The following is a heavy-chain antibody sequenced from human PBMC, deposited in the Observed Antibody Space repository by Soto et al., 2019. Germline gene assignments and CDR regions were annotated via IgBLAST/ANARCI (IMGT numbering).Heavy chain of an antibody. D-gene: IGHD2-15*01. CDR1: GFTFSSYG. CDR3: ARGHSAPGHCSGGSCYYYAMDV. V-gene: IGHV4-38-2*01. J-gene: IGHJ6*02. Sequence: SCAASGFTFSSYGMHWVRQAPGKGLEWIGSIDYRGSPYYNSRLKSRVTISVDTSNNQFPLKLNSMTAADTAVYYCARGHSAPGHCSGGSCYYYAMDVWGQGTTVTVSS. CDR2: IDYRGSP.